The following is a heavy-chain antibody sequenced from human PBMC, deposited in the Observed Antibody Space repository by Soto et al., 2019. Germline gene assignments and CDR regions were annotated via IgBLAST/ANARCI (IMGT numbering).Heavy chain of an antibody. Sequence: SVKVSCKASGCTFSSYTISWVRQAPGQGLEWMGRIIPILGIANYAQKFQGRVTITADKSTSTAYMELSSLGSEDTAVYYCARTLGDFWSGYYWFDPWGQGTLVTVSS. V-gene: IGHV1-69*02. CDR1: GCTFSSYT. CDR2: IIPILGIA. D-gene: IGHD3-3*01. CDR3: ARTLGDFWSGYYWFDP. J-gene: IGHJ5*02.